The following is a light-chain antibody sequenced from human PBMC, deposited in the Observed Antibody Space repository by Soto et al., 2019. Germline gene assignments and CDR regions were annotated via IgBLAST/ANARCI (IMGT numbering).Light chain of an antibody. CDR2: EVN. V-gene: IGLV2-23*02. CDR3: CSHVGGSSPQWV. J-gene: IGLJ3*02. Sequence: QSVLTQPASVSRSPGQSITISCTGTNNDVGGYNLVSWFQQHPGKAPKLMISEVNKRPSGVSNRFSGSKSANTASLTISGLQAEDEADYYCCSHVGGSSPQWVFGGGTKLTVL. CDR1: NNDVGGYNL.